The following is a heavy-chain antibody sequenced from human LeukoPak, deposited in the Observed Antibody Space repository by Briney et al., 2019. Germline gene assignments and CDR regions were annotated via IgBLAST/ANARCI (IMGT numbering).Heavy chain of an antibody. D-gene: IGHD3-22*01. Sequence: PGGSLRLSCAASGFTFSNAWMSWVRQAPGKGLEWVGRIKSKTDGGTTDYAAPVKGRFTISRGDSKNTLYLQMNSLKTEDTAVYYCTTGHYYDSSGPDYWGQGTLVTVSS. J-gene: IGHJ4*02. CDR3: TTGHYYDSSGPDY. V-gene: IGHV3-15*01. CDR2: IKSKTDGGTT. CDR1: GFTFSNAW.